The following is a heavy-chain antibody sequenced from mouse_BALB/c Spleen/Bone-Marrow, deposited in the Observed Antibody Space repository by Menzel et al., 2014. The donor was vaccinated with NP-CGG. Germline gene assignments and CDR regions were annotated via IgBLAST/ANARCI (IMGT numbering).Heavy chain of an antibody. J-gene: IGHJ2*01. CDR1: GFTFSSFG. CDR2: ISSGSSTI. Sequence: DVHLVESGGGLVQPGGSRKLSCAASGFTFSSFGMHWVRQAPEKGLEWVAYISSGSSTIYYADTLKGRFTISRDNPKNTLFPQMTSLRSEDTAMYYCARSRLRGYYFDYWGQGTTLPVSS. D-gene: IGHD3-2*02. V-gene: IGHV5-17*02. CDR3: ARSRLRGYYFDY.